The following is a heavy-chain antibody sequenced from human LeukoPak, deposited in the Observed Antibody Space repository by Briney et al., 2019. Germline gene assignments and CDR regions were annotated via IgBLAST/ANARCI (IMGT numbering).Heavy chain of an antibody. CDR1: GFTFSSYA. Sequence: PGGSLRLSCAASGFTFSSYAMNWVRQAPGKGLERVSYISSSGMTKYYAVSVKGRFTMSRDNAKNSLYLQLNSLRAEDTAVYYCARDGRSRGLSHVNFDYWGQGILVTVSS. V-gene: IGHV3-48*03. J-gene: IGHJ4*02. CDR2: ISSSGMTK. D-gene: IGHD3-16*02. CDR3: ARDGRSRGLSHVNFDY.